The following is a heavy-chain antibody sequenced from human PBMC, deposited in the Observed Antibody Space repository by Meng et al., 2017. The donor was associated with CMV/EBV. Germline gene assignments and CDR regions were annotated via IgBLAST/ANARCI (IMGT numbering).Heavy chain of an antibody. Sequence: GESLKISFAAPGFTFSSYWMHWVRQAPGKGLVWVSRINSDGSSTSYADSVKGRFTISRDNAKNTLYLQMNSLRAEDTAVYYCARRSVPPMYYDFWSGSGGGFDPWGQGTLVTVSS. CDR1: GFTFSSYW. CDR2: INSDGSST. CDR3: ARRSVPPMYYDFWSGSGGGFDP. D-gene: IGHD3-3*01. V-gene: IGHV3-74*01. J-gene: IGHJ5*02.